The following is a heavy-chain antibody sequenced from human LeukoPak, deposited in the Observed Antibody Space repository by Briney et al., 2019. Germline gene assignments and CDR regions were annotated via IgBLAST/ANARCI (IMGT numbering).Heavy chain of an antibody. CDR3: ARDVDGSYLFDY. V-gene: IGHV3-73*01. CDR2: IRSKANSYAT. J-gene: IGHJ4*02. Sequence: GGSLKLSCATFGFTFSDSAMHWVRQASGKGLEWIGRIRSKANSYATAYAASVKGRFTISRDDSKNTAYLQMNSLKTEDTAVYYCARDVDGSYLFDYWGQGTLVTVSS. D-gene: IGHD1-26*01. CDR1: GFTFSDSA.